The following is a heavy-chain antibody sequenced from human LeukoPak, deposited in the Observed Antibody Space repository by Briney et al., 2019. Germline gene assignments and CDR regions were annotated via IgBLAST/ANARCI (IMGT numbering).Heavy chain of an antibody. CDR2: ISESGGTT. Sequence: PGGSLRLSCAASGFTFSNYAMNWVRQAPGKGLEWVSSISESGGTTDYADSVKGRFTISRDNAKNSLYLQMNSLRAEDTAVYYCARRLGGSSSFDYAFDIWGQGTMVTVSS. CDR1: GFTFSNYA. D-gene: IGHD6-13*01. CDR3: ARRLGGSSSFDYAFDI. J-gene: IGHJ3*02. V-gene: IGHV3-23*01.